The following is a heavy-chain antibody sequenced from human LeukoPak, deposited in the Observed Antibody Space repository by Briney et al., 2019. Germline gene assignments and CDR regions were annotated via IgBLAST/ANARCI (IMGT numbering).Heavy chain of an antibody. D-gene: IGHD6-19*01. CDR2: IYYSGST. V-gene: IGHV4-39*07. CDR1: GGSISSSSYY. J-gene: IGHJ4*02. Sequence: SETLSLTCTVSGGSISSSSYYWGWIRQPPGKGLEWIGSIYYSGSTYYNPSLKSRVTISVDTSKNQFSLKLSSVTAADTAVYYCARDSSGWLGPFDYWGQGTLVTVSS. CDR3: ARDSSGWLGPFDY.